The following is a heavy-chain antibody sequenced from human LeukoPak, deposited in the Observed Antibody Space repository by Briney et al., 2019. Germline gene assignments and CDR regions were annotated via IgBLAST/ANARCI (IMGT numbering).Heavy chain of an antibody. CDR2: ITGSGEST. CDR3: ARGGVSRAAFDV. V-gene: IGHV3-23*01. CDR1: GFSFSSNG. Sequence: PGGSLRLSCAASGFSFSSNGMSWVRQGPGRGLQWVSAITGSGESTFYADSVKGRFTISRDNAKNSLYLQMDSLRVEDTAVYYCARGGVSRAAFDVWGQGTMVTVSS. J-gene: IGHJ3*01.